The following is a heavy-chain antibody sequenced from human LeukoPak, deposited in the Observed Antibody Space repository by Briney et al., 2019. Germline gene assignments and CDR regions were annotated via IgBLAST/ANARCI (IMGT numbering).Heavy chain of an antibody. CDR1: GGSFSGYY. CDR2: INHSGST. V-gene: IGHV4-34*01. J-gene: IGHJ5*02. D-gene: IGHD3-10*01. Sequence: SETLTLTCAVYGGSFSGYYWSWIRKPPGKGLEWIGEINHSGSTNYNPSLKSRVTISVDTSKNQFSLKLSSVTAADTAVYYCARPRELAMVRAHGGFDPWGQGTLVTVSS. CDR3: ARPRELAMVRAHGGFDP.